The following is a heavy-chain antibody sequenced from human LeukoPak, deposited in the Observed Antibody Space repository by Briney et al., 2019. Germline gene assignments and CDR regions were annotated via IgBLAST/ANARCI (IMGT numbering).Heavy chain of an antibody. D-gene: IGHD3-10*01. J-gene: IGHJ3*02. CDR1: GFTFSACE. Sequence: PGGSLRLSCAISGFTFSACELTWVRQAPGKGLEWVSYISRSGSTRYYADSVKGRSTISRDNAKNSLYLQMNSLRAEDTAVYYCARVATMVRVPLDALDIWGQGTMVSVSS. V-gene: IGHV3-48*03. CDR3: ARVATMVRVPLDALDI. CDR2: ISRSGSTR.